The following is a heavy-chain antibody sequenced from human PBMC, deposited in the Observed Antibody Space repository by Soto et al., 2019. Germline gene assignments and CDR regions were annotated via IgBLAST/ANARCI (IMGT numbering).Heavy chain of an antibody. J-gene: IGHJ4*02. Sequence: ASVKVSCKASGYTFITYGVSWVRQAPGQGLDWLGWISTYNGNTRYAERLQGRVTMTTDTTTNTAYMELRNLRSDDTAVYYCARGPADYYDNSANYFLDYWGQGTLVTVSS. CDR3: ARGPADYYDNSANYFLDY. CDR1: GYTFITYG. CDR2: ISTYNGNT. D-gene: IGHD3-22*01. V-gene: IGHV1-18*01.